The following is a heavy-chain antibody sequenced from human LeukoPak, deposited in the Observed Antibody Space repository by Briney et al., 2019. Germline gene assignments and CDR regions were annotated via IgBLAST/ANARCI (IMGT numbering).Heavy chain of an antibody. CDR3: ARKPFYCSSTSCPFDY. V-gene: IGHV1-69*05. J-gene: IGHJ4*02. CDR1: GGTFSSYA. CDR2: IIPMFGTA. Sequence: SVKVSCKASGGTFSSYAISWVRQAPGQGLEWMGGIIPMFGTANYAQKFQGRVTITTDESTSTAYMELSSLRSEDTAVYYCARKPFYCSSTSCPFDYWGQGTLVTVSS. D-gene: IGHD2-2*01.